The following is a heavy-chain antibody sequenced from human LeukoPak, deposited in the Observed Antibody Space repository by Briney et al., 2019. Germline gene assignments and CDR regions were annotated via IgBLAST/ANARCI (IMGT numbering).Heavy chain of an antibody. CDR3: AKAMGFTSSKPVDY. CDR1: GFTFSSYA. D-gene: IGHD1-14*01. J-gene: IGHJ4*02. CDR2: ISGSGGST. Sequence: PGGSLRLSCAASGFTFSSYAMSWVRQAPGKGLEWVSAISGSGGSTYYADSVKGRFTISRDNSKNTLYLQMNSLRAEDTAVYYCAKAMGFTSSKPVDYWGQGTLVTVSS. V-gene: IGHV3-23*01.